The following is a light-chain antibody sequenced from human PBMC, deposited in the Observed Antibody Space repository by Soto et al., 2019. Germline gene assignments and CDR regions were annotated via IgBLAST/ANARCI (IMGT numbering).Light chain of an antibody. J-gene: IGKJ1*01. Sequence: EIVLTQSPGTLSLSPGERATLSCRASQSVSSSYLVWYQQKPGQAPRLLIYGASNRASGIPDRFSGSGSGTDFTLTINRLEPEDFAVYYSKEFGSSRTFGPGTKVDIK. CDR1: QSVSSSY. V-gene: IGKV3-20*01. CDR3: KEFGSSRT. CDR2: GAS.